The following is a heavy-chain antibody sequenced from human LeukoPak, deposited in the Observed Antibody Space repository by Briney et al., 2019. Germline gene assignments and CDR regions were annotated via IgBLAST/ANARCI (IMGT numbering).Heavy chain of an antibody. D-gene: IGHD1-7*01. J-gene: IGHJ6*03. CDR2: ISGDGGST. CDR1: GFTSDDYA. CDR3: AKDGELLPLYYYYYYYMDV. V-gene: IGHV3-43*02. Sequence: GGSLRLSCAASGFTSDDYAMHWVRQAPGKGLEWVSLISGDGGSTYYADSVKGRFTISRDNSKNSLYLQMNSLRTEDTALYYCAKDGELLPLYYYYYYYMDVWGKGTTVTVSS.